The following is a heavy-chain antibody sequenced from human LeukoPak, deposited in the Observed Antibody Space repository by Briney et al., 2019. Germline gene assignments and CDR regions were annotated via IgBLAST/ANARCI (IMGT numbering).Heavy chain of an antibody. CDR3: AKVIAVAGVFDY. Sequence: PGGSLRLSCAASGFTFSSYWMHWVRQAPGKGLVWVSRINSDGSSTSYADSVKGRFTISRDNAKNTLYLQVNSLRAEDTAVYWCAKVIAVAGVFDYWGQGTLVTVSS. J-gene: IGHJ4*02. CDR2: INSDGSST. D-gene: IGHD6-19*01. V-gene: IGHV3-74*01. CDR1: GFTFSSYW.